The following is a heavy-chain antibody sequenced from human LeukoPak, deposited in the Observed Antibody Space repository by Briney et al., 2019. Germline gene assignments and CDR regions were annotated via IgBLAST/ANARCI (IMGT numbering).Heavy chain of an antibody. CDR2: ISGSGGST. Sequence: GGSLRLSCAASGFTFSSYAMSWVRQAPGKGLEWVSVISGSGGSTYYADSVKGRFTISRDNSKNTLYLQMNSLRAEDTAVYYCAKDPEAMYYFDYWGQGTLVTVSS. J-gene: IGHJ4*02. D-gene: IGHD1-14*01. CDR1: GFTFSSYA. CDR3: AKDPEAMYYFDY. V-gene: IGHV3-23*01.